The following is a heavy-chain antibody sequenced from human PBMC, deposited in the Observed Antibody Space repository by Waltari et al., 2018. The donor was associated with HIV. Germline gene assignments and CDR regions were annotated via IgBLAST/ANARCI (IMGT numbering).Heavy chain of an antibody. D-gene: IGHD1-26*01. J-gene: IGHJ5*02. CDR3: ARVKIVGNWFDP. V-gene: IGHV4-30-4*01. Sequence: QVQLQESGPGLVTPSQTLSLTFTVSGGPISSGDYYWSWIRQPPGKGLEWIGYMYYSGSTYSNPSLKSRVTISVDTSKNQFSLKLSSVTAADTAVYYCARVKIVGNWFDPWGQGTLVTVSS. CDR2: MYYSGST. CDR1: GGPISSGDYY.